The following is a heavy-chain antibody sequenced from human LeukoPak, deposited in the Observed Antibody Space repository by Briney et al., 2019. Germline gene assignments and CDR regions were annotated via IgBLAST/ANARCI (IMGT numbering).Heavy chain of an antibody. CDR1: GYTFTSYD. CDR3: ARGAKSASGYSYGYYYYYYMDV. D-gene: IGHD5-18*01. CDR2: MNPNSGNT. V-gene: IGHV1-8*03. Sequence: ASVKVSCKASGYTFTSYDINWVRQATGQGLEWMGWMNPNSGNTGYAQKFQGRVTITRNTSISTAYMELSSLRSEDTAVYCCARGAKSASGYSYGYYYYYYMDVWGKGTTVTVSS. J-gene: IGHJ6*03.